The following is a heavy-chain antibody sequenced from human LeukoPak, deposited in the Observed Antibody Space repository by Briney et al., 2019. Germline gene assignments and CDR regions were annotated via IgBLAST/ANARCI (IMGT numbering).Heavy chain of an antibody. CDR3: ARTTEGYCSSASCFGFSYSYYMDV. V-gene: IGHV4-39*07. J-gene: IGHJ6*03. CDR1: GGSISSSSYY. Sequence: SETLSLTCTVSGGSISSSSYYWGWIRQPPGKGLEWIGSIYYSGSTYYNPSLKSRVTISVDTSKNQFSLKLSSVIAADTAVYYCARTTEGYCSSASCFGFSYSYYMDVWGKGPTVTISS. D-gene: IGHD2-2*01. CDR2: IYYSGST.